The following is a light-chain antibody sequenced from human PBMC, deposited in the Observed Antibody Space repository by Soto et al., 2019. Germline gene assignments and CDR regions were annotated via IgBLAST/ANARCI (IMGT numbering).Light chain of an antibody. CDR2: SDN. V-gene: IGLV1-44*01. CDR3: AAWDDGLNGPV. Sequence: QSVLTQPPSASGTPGQRVTISCSGSTSNIESNHVNWYLKLPGTAPKLLIYSDNQRPSGIPARFSGSKSGTSASLAISGLQSDDEADYYCAAWDDGLNGPVFGGGTKVTVL. J-gene: IGLJ3*02. CDR1: TSNIESNH.